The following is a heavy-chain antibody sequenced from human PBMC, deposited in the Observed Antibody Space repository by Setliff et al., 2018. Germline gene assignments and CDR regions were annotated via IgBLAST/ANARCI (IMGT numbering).Heavy chain of an antibody. D-gene: IGHD3-3*01. CDR3: VREGLSFGPGCCPNWLDP. Sequence: ASVKVSCKASGYTFTDHYLYWVRQAPGRGLECMGRINPNNGGTNYAQKFQGRVTLTRDTSITTVYMELSTLTSDDTAVYYCVREGLSFGPGCCPNWLDPWGQGTRGTVS. V-gene: IGHV1-2*06. J-gene: IGHJ5*02. CDR1: GYTFTDHY. CDR2: INPNNGGT.